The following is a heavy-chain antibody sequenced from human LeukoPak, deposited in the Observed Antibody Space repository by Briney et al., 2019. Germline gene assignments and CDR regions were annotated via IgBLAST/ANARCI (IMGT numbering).Heavy chain of an antibody. V-gene: IGHV4-59*01. CDR1: GGSINNYY. Sequence: PSETLSLTCSVSGGSINNYYWGWIRRPPGRGLEYIGHIYYTGKTDYNPSFKSRVTMSVDTSKNQLSLKLNFLTAADTAVYYCARWDCSSGTCYYLDYWGQGTLVTVSS. D-gene: IGHD2-15*01. CDR3: ARWDCSSGTCYYLDY. CDR2: IYYTGKT. J-gene: IGHJ4*02.